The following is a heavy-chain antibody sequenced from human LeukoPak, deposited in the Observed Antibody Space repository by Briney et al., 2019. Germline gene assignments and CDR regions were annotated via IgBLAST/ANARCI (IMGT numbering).Heavy chain of an antibody. D-gene: IGHD6-6*01. CDR2: IKQDGNEN. J-gene: IGHJ4*02. CDR1: GFTFSSYW. V-gene: IGHV3-7*05. Sequence: PGGSLRLSRAASGFTFSSYWMSWVRQAPGKGLEWVANIKQDGNENYYVDSVKGRFTISRDNAKNSLYLQMNSLRAEDTAVYYCASLHSSSWFLTWGQGTLVIVSS. CDR3: ASLHSSSWFLT.